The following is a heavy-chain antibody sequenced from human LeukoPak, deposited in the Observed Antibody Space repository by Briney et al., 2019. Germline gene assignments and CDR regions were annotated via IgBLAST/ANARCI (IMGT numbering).Heavy chain of an antibody. CDR3: AIVTGGWYPNPN. Sequence: PEGSLRLSCAASGFTFSSYGMHWVRQAPGKGLEWVTFIRYDGSNKDYADSVKGRFTISRDNSKKMLYVQMNSLRDEDTAVYYCAIVTGGWYPNPNWGQGTLVTVSS. CDR2: IRYDGSNK. D-gene: IGHD3-16*01. J-gene: IGHJ4*02. V-gene: IGHV3-30*02. CDR1: GFTFSSYG.